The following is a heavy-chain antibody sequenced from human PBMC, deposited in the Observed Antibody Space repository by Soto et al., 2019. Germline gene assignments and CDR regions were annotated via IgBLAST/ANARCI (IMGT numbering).Heavy chain of an antibody. CDR3: ATLTKYDILTGFYPC. V-gene: IGHV3-66*01. CDR2: IYSDGST. Sequence: GGSLRLSCAASGFTVNSNYMSWVRQAPGKGLEWVLVIYSDGSTYYADSVKGRFIISRDNSYNTLYFQMNSLRAEDTAVYYCATLTKYDILTGFYPCWGQGTLVTVSS. CDR1: GFTVNSNY. D-gene: IGHD3-9*01. J-gene: IGHJ4*02.